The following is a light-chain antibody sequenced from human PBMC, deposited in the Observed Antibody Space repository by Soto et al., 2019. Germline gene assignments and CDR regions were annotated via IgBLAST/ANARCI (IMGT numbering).Light chain of an antibody. CDR2: GAS. CDR3: PQLNSYRSLP. J-gene: IGKJ4*01. Sequence: IQLTQSPSSLSASVGDRVTITCRASQGISSYLAWYQQKPGNAPKLLIYGASTLHNGVPSRFRGSGSGTDFTLPISSLQPEDFATYYCPQLNSYRSLPFGGGTKVEIK. CDR1: QGISSY. V-gene: IGKV1-9*01.